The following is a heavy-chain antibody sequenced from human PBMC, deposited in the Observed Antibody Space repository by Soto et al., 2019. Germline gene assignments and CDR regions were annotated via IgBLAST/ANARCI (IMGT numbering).Heavy chain of an antibody. J-gene: IGHJ5*02. CDR3: ARGVATINWFDP. CDR2: IYYSGST. Sequence: SETLSLTCTVSGGSISSYYWSWIRQPPGKGLEWIGYIYYSGSTNYNPSLKSRVTISVDTSKNQFSLKLSSVTAADTAVYYCARGVATINWFDPWGQGTLVTVSS. D-gene: IGHD5-12*01. V-gene: IGHV4-59*01. CDR1: GGSISSYY.